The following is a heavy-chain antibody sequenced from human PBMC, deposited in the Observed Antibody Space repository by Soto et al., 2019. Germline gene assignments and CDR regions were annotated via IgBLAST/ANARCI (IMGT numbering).Heavy chain of an antibody. V-gene: IGHV1-18*01. J-gene: IGHJ6*02. Sequence: GASVKVSCKASGYTFISYGISWLRQAPGQGPEWMGWISGYNGNTISAQKVQDGLTMTTDTSTSTAYMEMRSLGSDDTAVYYCARLNCSGTGCSTFYYYYGMDVWGQGTTVTVSS. CDR3: ARLNCSGTGCSTFYYYYGMDV. CDR2: ISGYNGNT. D-gene: IGHD2-2*02. CDR1: GYTFISYG.